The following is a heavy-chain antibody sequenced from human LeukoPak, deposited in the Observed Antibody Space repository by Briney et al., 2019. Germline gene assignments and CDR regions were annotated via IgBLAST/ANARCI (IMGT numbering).Heavy chain of an antibody. D-gene: IGHD2-2*01. CDR2: ITPILGTA. V-gene: IGHV1-69*10. CDR3: ARGYCTSTSCYGADFDY. J-gene: IGHJ4*02. CDR1: GYTFTSNY. Sequence: SVKVSCKAFGYTFTSNYMHWVRQAPGQGPEWMGGITPILGTANYAQKFQGRVTINADQSTSTAYMELSSLRSEDTAVYYCARGYCTSTSCYGADFDYWGQGTLVTVSS.